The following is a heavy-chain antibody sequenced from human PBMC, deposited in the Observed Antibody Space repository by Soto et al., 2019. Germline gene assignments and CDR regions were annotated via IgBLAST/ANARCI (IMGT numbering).Heavy chain of an antibody. D-gene: IGHD2-15*01. CDR2: IRSKANDYAI. J-gene: IGHJ1*01. CDR1: GFTFSGST. CDR3: TGGYCTGGTCYSGYFQH. Sequence: EVQLVQSGGGLVQPGGSLKLSCAASGFTFSGSTVHWVRQASGEGLQWVGRIRSKANDYAITYIASVKGRFTISRDDSRNTAYLQMSDVKTEDTAVYYCTGGYCTGGTCYSGYFQHWGQGALVTVFS. V-gene: IGHV3-73*02.